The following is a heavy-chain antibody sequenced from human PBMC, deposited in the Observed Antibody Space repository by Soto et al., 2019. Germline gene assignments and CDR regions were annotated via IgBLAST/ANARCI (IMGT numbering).Heavy chain of an antibody. CDR1: GYTFTGRY. D-gene: IGHD6-6*01. V-gene: IGHV1-2*06. Sequence: ASVKVSCKASGYTFTGRYIHWVRQAPGQGLEWMGRINPASGGATYAQKFQGRVSLTRDTSNSIAYMELSSLRSDDTAVYFCARDLGGSSSYLGYWGQGTPVTVSS. CDR2: INPASGGA. J-gene: IGHJ4*02. CDR3: ARDLGGSSSYLGY.